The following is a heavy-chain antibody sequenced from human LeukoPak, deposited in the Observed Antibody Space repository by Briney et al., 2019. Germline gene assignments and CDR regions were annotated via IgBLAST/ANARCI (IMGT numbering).Heavy chain of an antibody. V-gene: IGHV3-33*01. CDR2: NWFGGSNR. Sequence: GGSLRLSCAASGFTFSNYGIHWVRQAPGKGLEWVSDNWFGGSNRYYEKSVKGRFTVSRDDSKNTVYLQMNSLGAGDTAVYYCARCPQRLGNSYSFYYMDVWGKGTTVTVSS. CDR3: ARCPQRLGNSYSFYYMDV. D-gene: IGHD2-21*02. J-gene: IGHJ6*03. CDR1: GFTFSNYG.